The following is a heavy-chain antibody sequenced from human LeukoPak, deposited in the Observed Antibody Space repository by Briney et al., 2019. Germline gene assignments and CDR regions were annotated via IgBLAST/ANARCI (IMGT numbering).Heavy chain of an antibody. CDR2: IKEDGSEK. Sequence: SGGSLRLSCAASGFTFSSYWMSWVRQTPGEGLEWVADIKEDGSEKYFADSAKGRFTISRDNSKNTLYLQMNSLRAEDTAVYYCAKDQGLRFLEWFDPWGQGTLVTVSS. D-gene: IGHD3-3*01. V-gene: IGHV3-7*03. J-gene: IGHJ5*02. CDR3: AKDQGLRFLEWFDP. CDR1: GFTFSSYW.